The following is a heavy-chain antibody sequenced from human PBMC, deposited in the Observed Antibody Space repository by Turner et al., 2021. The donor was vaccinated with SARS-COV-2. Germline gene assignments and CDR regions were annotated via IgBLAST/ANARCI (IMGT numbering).Heavy chain of an antibody. V-gene: IGHV4-4*07. J-gene: IGHJ4*02. CDR3: ARYSPELRGDYFDY. CDR2: MHPSGSS. Sequence: QVQLQESGPGLVKSSETLSLTCTVSGGSIGDYFWTWIRQSAGKGLEYIGRMHPSGSSNYNSSLQSRLTLSLDTAKNQFSLTLRSVSAADTAVYFCARYSPELRGDYFDYWGQGTLVTVSS. D-gene: IGHD1-26*01. CDR1: GGSIGDYF.